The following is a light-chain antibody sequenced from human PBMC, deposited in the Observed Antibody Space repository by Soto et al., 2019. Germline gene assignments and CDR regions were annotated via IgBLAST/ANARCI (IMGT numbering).Light chain of an antibody. V-gene: IGKV1-39*01. Sequence: DIQMTQSPSSLSASVGDRVTITCRASQSISSYLNWYQQKPGKAPKLLIYAASSLQSGVPSRFSGSGSWTDFTLTISSLQPEDFATYYGQQSYSTPLTFGPGTKVDIK. CDR3: QQSYSTPLT. CDR1: QSISSY. J-gene: IGKJ3*01. CDR2: AAS.